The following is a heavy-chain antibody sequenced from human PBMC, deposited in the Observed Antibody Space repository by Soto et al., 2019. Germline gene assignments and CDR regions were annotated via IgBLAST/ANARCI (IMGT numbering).Heavy chain of an antibody. J-gene: IGHJ4*02. CDR3: ARIGGWYDIDF. D-gene: IGHD6-19*01. V-gene: IGHV4-61*01. CDR1: GGSVSSGSFH. CDR2: IFYNGTA. Sequence: RSLTCSVSGGSVSSGSFHWSWIRQPPGKGLQFIGSIFYNGTANYSPSLKNRVSISIDTSQSQFFLQLISVAAADTAVYYCARIGGWYDIDFWGQGSLVTVSS.